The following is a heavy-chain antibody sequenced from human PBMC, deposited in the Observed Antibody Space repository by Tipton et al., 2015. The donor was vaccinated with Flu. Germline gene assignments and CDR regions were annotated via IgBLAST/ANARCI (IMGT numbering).Heavy chain of an antibody. CDR2: TYHSGSP. Sequence: GLVKPSETLSLTCAVSGYSISSGFYWGWIRQPPGKGLEWIGTTYHSGSPNYNPSLKSRVTISKDTSKNQFSLTLNSVTAADTAMYYCATSGVAGMDYFDYWGQGTLVTVSS. CDR3: ATSGVAGMDYFDY. CDR1: GYSISSGFY. J-gene: IGHJ4*02. V-gene: IGHV4-38-2*01. D-gene: IGHD6-19*01.